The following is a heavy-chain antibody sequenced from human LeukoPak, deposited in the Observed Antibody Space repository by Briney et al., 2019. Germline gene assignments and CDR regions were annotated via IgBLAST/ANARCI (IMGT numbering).Heavy chain of an antibody. CDR3: AKDRIAAGN. D-gene: IGHD6-13*01. CDR1: GFTFDDYA. J-gene: IGHJ4*02. V-gene: IGHV3-9*01. Sequence: GRSLRLSCAASGFTFDDYAMLWVRQAPGKGLECVSGISWNSGSIGYADSVKGRFTISRDNAKNSLYLQMTSLRAEDTALYYCAKDRIAAGNWGQGTLVTVSS. CDR2: ISWNSGSI.